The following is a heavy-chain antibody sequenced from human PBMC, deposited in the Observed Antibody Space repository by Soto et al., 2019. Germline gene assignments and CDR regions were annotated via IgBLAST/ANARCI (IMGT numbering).Heavy chain of an antibody. CDR3: ARPLDPLSSWFAFDI. CDR1: GFTFSSYS. CDR2: ISSSSSYI. D-gene: IGHD3-9*01. V-gene: IGHV3-21*01. J-gene: IGHJ3*02. Sequence: PGGSLRLSCAASGFTFSSYSMNWVRQAPGKGLEWVSSISSSSSYIYYADSVKGQFTISRDNAKNSLYLQMNSLRAEDTAVYYCARPLDPLSSWFAFDIWGQGTMVTV.